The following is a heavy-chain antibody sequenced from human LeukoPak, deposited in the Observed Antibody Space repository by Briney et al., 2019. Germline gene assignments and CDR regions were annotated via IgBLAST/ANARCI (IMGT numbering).Heavy chain of an antibody. CDR1: GGSISSYY. J-gene: IGHJ4*02. V-gene: IGHV4-59*01. Sequence: SETLSLTCTVSGGSISSYYWSWIRQPPGKGLEWIGYIYYSGSTNYNPSLKSRVTISVDTSKNQFSLKLSSVTAADAAVYYCARGYCSGGSCIHDYWGQGTLVTVFS. CDR3: ARGYCSGGSCIHDY. D-gene: IGHD2-15*01. CDR2: IYYSGST.